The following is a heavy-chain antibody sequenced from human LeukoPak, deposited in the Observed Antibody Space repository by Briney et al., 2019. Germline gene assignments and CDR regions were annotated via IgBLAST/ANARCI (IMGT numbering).Heavy chain of an antibody. D-gene: IGHD2-2*01. J-gene: IGHJ4*02. CDR3: AKCQDIVVVQDPYFDY. Sequence: GGSLLLSCAASGFTFSSDAMSWVRQARGQGLEWVAAISGSVGITYYSDSVKGRFTISRDNSKNTLYLQMNSLRAEDTAVYYCAKCQDIVVVQDPYFDYWGQGTLVTVSS. CDR2: ISGSVGIT. CDR1: GFTFSSDA. V-gene: IGHV3-23*01.